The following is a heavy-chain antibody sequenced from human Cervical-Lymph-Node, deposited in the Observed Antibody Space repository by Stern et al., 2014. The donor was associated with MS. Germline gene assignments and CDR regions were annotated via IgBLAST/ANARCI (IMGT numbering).Heavy chain of an antibody. CDR1: GYTFTSDD. J-gene: IGHJ4*02. V-gene: IGHV1-8*01. Sequence: VQLVESGAEVKKPGASVKVSCKTSGYTFTSDDINWVRQASGQGLEWMGWMNPDSGDTGYAQKFQGRLTITRDTSISTAYMELTTLRSEDTAVYYCTKARDSWGQGTLVTVSS. CDR3: TKARDS. CDR2: MNPDSGDT.